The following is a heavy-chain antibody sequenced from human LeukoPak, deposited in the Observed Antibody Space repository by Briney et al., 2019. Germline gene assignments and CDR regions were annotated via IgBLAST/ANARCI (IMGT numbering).Heavy chain of an antibody. CDR3: ALAVAGTGLLGVDY. Sequence: SETLSPTCTVSGGSVSSGSYYWSWIRQPPGKGLEWIGYIYYSGSTNYNPSLKSRVTISVDTSKNQFSLKLSSVTAADTAVYYCALAVAGTGLLGVDYWGQGTLVTVSS. V-gene: IGHV4-61*01. CDR2: IYYSGST. J-gene: IGHJ4*02. CDR1: GGSVSSGSYY. D-gene: IGHD6-19*01.